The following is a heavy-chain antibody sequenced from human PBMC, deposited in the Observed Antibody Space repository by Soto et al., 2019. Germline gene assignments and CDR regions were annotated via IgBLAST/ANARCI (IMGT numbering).Heavy chain of an antibody. J-gene: IGHJ1*01. D-gene: IGHD3-22*01. CDR2: INAGNGNT. CDR3: ARDWGTTYYYDSSGYYYGGYFQH. V-gene: IGHV1-3*01. CDR1: GYTFTSYA. Sequence: GASVKVSCKASGYTFTSYAMHWVRQAPGQRLEWMGWINAGNGNTKYSQKFQGRVTITRDTSASTAYMELSSLRSEDTAVYYCARDWGTTYYYDSSGYYYGGYFQHWGQGTLVTVS.